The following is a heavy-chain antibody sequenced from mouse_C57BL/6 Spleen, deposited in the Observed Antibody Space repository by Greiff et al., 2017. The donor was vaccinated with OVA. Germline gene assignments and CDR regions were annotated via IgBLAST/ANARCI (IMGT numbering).Heavy chain of an antibody. D-gene: IGHD1-1*01. Sequence: VKLMESGAELARPGASVKLSCKASGYTFTSYGISWVKQRTGQGLEWIGEIYPRSGNTYYNEKFKGKATLTADKSSSTAYMELRSLTSEDSAVYFCARRDTTVTDYAMDYWGQGTSVTVSS. CDR1: GYTFTSYG. V-gene: IGHV1-81*01. CDR2: IYPRSGNT. CDR3: ARRDTTVTDYAMDY. J-gene: IGHJ4*01.